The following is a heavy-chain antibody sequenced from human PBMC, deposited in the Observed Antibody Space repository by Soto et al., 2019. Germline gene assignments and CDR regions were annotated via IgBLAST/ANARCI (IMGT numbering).Heavy chain of an antibody. CDR1: GTSFGGYY. V-gene: IGHV4-34*01. CDR3: ARGPITIFGVVTRKASYYYGMDV. D-gene: IGHD3-3*01. J-gene: IGHJ6*02. Sequence: SETLSLTCAVYGTSFGGYYWSWIRQATGKGLEWIGEINHSGSTNYNPSLKSRVTISVDTSKNQFSLKLSSVTAADTAVYYCARGPITIFGVVTRKASYYYGMDVWGQGTTVT. CDR2: INHSGST.